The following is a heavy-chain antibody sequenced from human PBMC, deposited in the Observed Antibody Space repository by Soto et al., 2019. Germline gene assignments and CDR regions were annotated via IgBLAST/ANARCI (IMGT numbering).Heavy chain of an antibody. V-gene: IGHV3-21*01. CDR3: ATRVHYRYGYEGYSSHY. D-gene: IGHD5-18*01. CDR1: GFTVNSSS. J-gene: IGHJ4*02. Sequence: AGSLRLSCAASGFTVNSSSMNWAPQAPGKGLEWVSSISGGSTDIYYADSLKGRFTISRDNAKDSLYLQIHSLRAEDTAVYYCATRVHYRYGYEGYSSHYPDQGPLVTL. CDR2: ISGGSTDI.